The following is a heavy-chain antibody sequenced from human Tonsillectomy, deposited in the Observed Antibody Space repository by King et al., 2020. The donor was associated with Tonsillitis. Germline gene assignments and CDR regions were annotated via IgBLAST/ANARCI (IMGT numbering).Heavy chain of an antibody. V-gene: IGHV4-39*01. CDR3: ARQRSGAYYREYYYYMDV. Sequence: QLQESGPGLVKPSETLSLTCVVSGDSISSTFYYWGWIRQPPGKGLEWIASVSYSESTYYNSSLKSRVTTSIDASKNQFSLKLKSVTAADTAVYFCARQRSGAYYREYYYYMDVWGKGTTVTVSS. D-gene: IGHD1-26*01. CDR1: GDSISSTFYY. CDR2: VSYSEST. J-gene: IGHJ6*03.